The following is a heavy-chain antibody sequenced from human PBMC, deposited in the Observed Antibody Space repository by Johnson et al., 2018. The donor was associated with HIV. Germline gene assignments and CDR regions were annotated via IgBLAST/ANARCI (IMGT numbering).Heavy chain of an antibody. CDR1: RFTFSNYD. Sequence: VQLVESGGGLVQPGGSLRLSCAASRFTFSNYDMYWVRQVTGKGLEWVSSFGSAGDTNYPGSVKGRFTMSRENAKNSFCLQMSSLRAEDTAVYYCAKGSGYDYDALDIWGQGTMVTVSS. V-gene: IGHV3-13*01. CDR2: FGSAGDT. D-gene: IGHD5-12*01. J-gene: IGHJ3*02. CDR3: AKGSGYDYDALDI.